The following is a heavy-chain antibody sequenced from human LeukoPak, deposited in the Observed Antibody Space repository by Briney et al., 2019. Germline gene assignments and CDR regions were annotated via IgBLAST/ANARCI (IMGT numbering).Heavy chain of an antibody. V-gene: IGHV4-39*01. CDR1: GGSISSSSYY. CDR3: ARQSVAEWELYAFDY. J-gene: IGHJ4*02. Sequence: SETLSLTCTVAGGSISSSSYYWGCIRQPPGKGLECIGSIYYSGSTYYNPSPKSRVTISVDTSKNQFSLKLSSVTAADTAVYYCARQSVAEWELYAFDYWGQGTLVTVSS. D-gene: IGHD1-26*01. CDR2: IYYSGST.